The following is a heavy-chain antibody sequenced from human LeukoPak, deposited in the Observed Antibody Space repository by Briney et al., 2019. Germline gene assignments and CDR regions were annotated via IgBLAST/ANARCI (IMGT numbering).Heavy chain of an antibody. V-gene: IGHV3-11*01. Sequence: GGSLRLSCAASGFTFSDYYMSWIRQAPGKGLEWVSYISSSGSTIYYADSVKGRLTISRDNAKNSLYLQMNSLRAEDTAVYYCARDSPVVKYYFDYWGQGTLVTVSS. CDR1: GFTFSDYY. CDR3: ARDSPVVKYYFDY. J-gene: IGHJ4*02. D-gene: IGHD6-6*01. CDR2: ISSSGSTI.